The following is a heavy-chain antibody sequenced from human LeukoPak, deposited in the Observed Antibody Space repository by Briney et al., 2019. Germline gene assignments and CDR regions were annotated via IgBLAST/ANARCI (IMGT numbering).Heavy chain of an antibody. D-gene: IGHD3-22*01. CDR2: ISSSGSTI. CDR1: GFTFSDYY. CDR3: ARPKSYYYDSSGYYVV. V-gene: IGHV3-11*01. Sequence: GESLKISCAASGFTFSDYYMSWIRQAPGKGLEWVSYISSSGSTIYYADSVKGRFTISRDNAKNSLYLQMNSLRAEDTAVYYCARPKSYYYDSSGYYVVWGQGTLVTVSS. J-gene: IGHJ4*02.